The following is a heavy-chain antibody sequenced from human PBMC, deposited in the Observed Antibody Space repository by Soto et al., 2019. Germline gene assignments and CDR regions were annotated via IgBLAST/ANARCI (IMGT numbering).Heavy chain of an antibody. CDR1: GYTLTELS. D-gene: IGHD3-3*01. J-gene: IGHJ4*02. CDR2: FDPEDGET. Sequence: RASVKVSCKVSGYTLTELSMHWVRQAPGKGLEWMGGFDPEDGETIYAQKFQGRVTMTEDTSTDTAYMELSSLRSEDTAVYYCATFWSGYPYFDYWGQGTLVTVSS. V-gene: IGHV1-24*01. CDR3: ATFWSGYPYFDY.